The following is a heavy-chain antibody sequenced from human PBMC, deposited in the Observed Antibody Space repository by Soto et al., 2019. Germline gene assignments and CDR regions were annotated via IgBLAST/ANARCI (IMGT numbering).Heavy chain of an antibody. Sequence: PSETLSLTCAVSGGSISSSNWWSWVRQPPGKGLEWIGEIYHSGSTNYNPSLKSRVTISVDKSKNQFSLKLSSVTAADTAVYYCARARYDILTGYYMFDPWGQGTLVTAPQ. CDR2: IYHSGST. D-gene: IGHD3-9*01. CDR1: GGSISSSNW. V-gene: IGHV4-4*02. CDR3: ARARYDILTGYYMFDP. J-gene: IGHJ5*02.